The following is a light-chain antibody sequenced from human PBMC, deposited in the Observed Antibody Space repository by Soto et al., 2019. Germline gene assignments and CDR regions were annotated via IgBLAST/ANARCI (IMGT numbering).Light chain of an antibody. CDR2: VAS. J-gene: IGKJ4*01. CDR1: QSISSY. V-gene: IGKV1-39*01. Sequence: DIQMTQSPSSLSASVGDRVTITCRASQSISSYLSWYQQKPGKAPKLLINVASTLQSGVPSRFSGSGSGTDFTLAISSLQPEDFATYCCQQSSSTPQTFCGGTRVEIK. CDR3: QQSSSTPQT.